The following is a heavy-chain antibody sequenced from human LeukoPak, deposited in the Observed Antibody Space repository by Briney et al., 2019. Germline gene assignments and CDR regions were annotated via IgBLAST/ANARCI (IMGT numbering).Heavy chain of an antibody. V-gene: IGHV3-74*01. CDR2: IKSDGRTT. D-gene: IGHD6-13*01. Sequence: PGGSLRLSCAASGFTFSTYWMHWVRQVPGKGLVWVSRIKSDGRTTSYADSVEGRFTISRDNARNTLYLQMNSLRAEDTAVYYCARGVPGYSSSWFDDWGQGTLVTVSS. CDR1: GFTFSTYW. CDR3: ARGVPGYSSSWFDD. J-gene: IGHJ4*02.